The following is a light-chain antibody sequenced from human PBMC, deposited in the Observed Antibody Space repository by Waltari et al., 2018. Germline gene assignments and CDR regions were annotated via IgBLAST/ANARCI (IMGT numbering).Light chain of an antibody. CDR3: QQYSSSPRT. Sequence: EIVLTQSPGTLSLSPGERATLSCRASQSVSSSYLAWYQQKPGQAPRLLIYGASSMATGIPDRFSGSGSGTDFTLSISRLEPEDLAVYYCQQYSSSPRTFGQGTKLEIK. J-gene: IGKJ2*01. CDR2: GAS. CDR1: QSVSSSY. V-gene: IGKV3-20*01.